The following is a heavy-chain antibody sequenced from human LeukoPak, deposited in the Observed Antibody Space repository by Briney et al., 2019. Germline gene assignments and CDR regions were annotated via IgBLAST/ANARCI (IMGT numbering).Heavy chain of an antibody. CDR2: ISWNSGII. J-gene: IGHJ4*02. CDR1: GLTFDIYA. D-gene: IGHD3-10*01. V-gene: IGHV3-9*01. Sequence: GRSLRLSCAASGLTFDIYAMHWVRQAPGKGLEWVSGISWNSGIIDYADSVKGRFTTSRDNAKNSLSLQMNSLRAEDTALYYCAKALPMAPFDYWGQGTLVTVSS. CDR3: AKALPMAPFDY.